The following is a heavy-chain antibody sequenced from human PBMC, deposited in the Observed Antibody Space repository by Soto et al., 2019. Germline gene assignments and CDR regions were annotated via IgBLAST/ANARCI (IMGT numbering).Heavy chain of an antibody. V-gene: IGHV3-72*01. CDR3: AKTSGYYNYYYGMDV. J-gene: IGHJ6*02. Sequence: GGSLRLSCAASGFTFSDHYMDWVRQAPGKGLEWVGRHRNKANSYTTEYAASVKGRFTISRDDSKNSLYLQMNSLRAEDTALYYCAKTSGYYNYYYGMDVWGQGTTVTVSS. D-gene: IGHD3-3*01. CDR1: GFTFSDHY. CDR2: HRNKANSYTT.